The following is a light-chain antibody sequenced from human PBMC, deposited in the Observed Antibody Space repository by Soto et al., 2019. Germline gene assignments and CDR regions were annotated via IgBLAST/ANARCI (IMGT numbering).Light chain of an antibody. CDR3: QQYNSYPLT. J-gene: IGKJ2*01. Sequence: DIQMTQSPTTLSASVGDRVTITCRASQSISIWLAWYQQKPGKTPKLLIYDASRVESGVPSRFSGSGSGTEFTLTISSLQPDDFATYYCQQYNSYPLTFGQGTKLEIK. V-gene: IGKV1-5*01. CDR1: QSISIW. CDR2: DAS.